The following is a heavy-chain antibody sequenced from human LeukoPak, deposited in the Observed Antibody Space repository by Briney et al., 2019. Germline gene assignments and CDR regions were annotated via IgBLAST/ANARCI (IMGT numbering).Heavy chain of an antibody. J-gene: IGHJ4*02. V-gene: IGHV4-39*07. CDR2: IYYSGTT. D-gene: IGHD5-18*01. CDR3: ASHQTAPSLGLFDY. CDR1: GDSISSNEYY. Sequence: SETLSLTCTVSGDSISSNEYYWGWIRQPPGKGLEWIGTIYYSGTTYYNPSLKSRITISIDTSKNQFSLKLSSVTAADTAVYYCASHQTAPSLGLFDYWGQGTLVTVSS.